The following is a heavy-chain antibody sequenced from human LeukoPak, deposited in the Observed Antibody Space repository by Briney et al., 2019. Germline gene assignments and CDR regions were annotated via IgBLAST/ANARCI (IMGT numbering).Heavy chain of an antibody. V-gene: IGHV3-30*03. Sequence: GGSLRLSCAASGFTFSSYGMHWVRQAPGKGLEWVAVISYDGSNKYYADSVKGRFTISRDNSKNSLYLQMNSLRAEDTAVYYCARDYVGGSSRGLYFDYWGQGTLVTVSS. J-gene: IGHJ4*02. CDR1: GFTFSSYG. CDR3: ARDYVGGSSRGLYFDY. CDR2: ISYDGSNK. D-gene: IGHD1-26*01.